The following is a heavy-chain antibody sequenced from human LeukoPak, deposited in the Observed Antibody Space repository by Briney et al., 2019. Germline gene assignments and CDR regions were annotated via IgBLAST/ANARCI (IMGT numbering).Heavy chain of an antibody. J-gene: IGHJ6*02. CDR2: IYYSGST. Sequence: SETLSLTCTVSGGSISSYYWSWIRQPPGKGLEWIGYIYYSGSTNYNPSLKSRVTISVDTSKNQFSLKLSSVTAADTAVYYCARIGSQSSPYYYGMDVWGQGTTVTVSS. CDR1: GGSISSYY. CDR3: ARIGSQSSPYYYGMDV. D-gene: IGHD6-19*01. V-gene: IGHV4-59*01.